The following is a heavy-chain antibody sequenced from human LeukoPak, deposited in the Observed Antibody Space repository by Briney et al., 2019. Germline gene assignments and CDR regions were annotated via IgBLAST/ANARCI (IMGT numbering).Heavy chain of an antibody. CDR1: GGTFSSYA. V-gene: IGHV1-69*13. D-gene: IGHD3-22*01. CDR3: ATGKDRSGYYYSLDY. Sequence: SVKVSCKASGGTFSSYAISWVRQAPGQGLEWMGGIIPIFGTANYAQKFQGRVTITADLATATAYMELSSLTSEDTSVYYCATGKDRSGYYYSLDYWGQGTLVAVSS. CDR2: IIPIFGTA. J-gene: IGHJ4*02.